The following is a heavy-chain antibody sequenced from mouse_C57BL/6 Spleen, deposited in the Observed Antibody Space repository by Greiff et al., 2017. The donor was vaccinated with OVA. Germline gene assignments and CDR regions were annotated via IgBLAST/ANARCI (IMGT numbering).Heavy chain of an antibody. Sequence: QVQLKQPGAELVKPGASVKLSCKASGYTFTSYWMHWVKQRPGQGLEWIGMIHPNSGSTNYNEKFKSKATLTVDKSSSTAYMQLSSLTSEDSAVYYCARDSHGAMDYWGQGTSVTVSS. CDR3: ARDSHGAMDY. CDR1: GYTFTSYW. CDR2: IHPNSGST. J-gene: IGHJ4*01. V-gene: IGHV1-64*01.